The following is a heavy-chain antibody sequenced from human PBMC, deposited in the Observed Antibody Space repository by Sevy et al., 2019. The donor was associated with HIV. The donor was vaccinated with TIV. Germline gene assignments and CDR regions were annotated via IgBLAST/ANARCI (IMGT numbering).Heavy chain of an antibody. CDR3: ARDLFSGGNAVYCY. CDR1: GFTFSSYA. Sequence: GGSLRLSCAASGFTFSSYAMNWVRQAPGKGLEWVSSINAISSNIYYADSVKGRFTISRDNAENSLYLQMNSVRAEDTAVYYCARDLFSGGNAVYCYWGQGTLVTVSS. CDR2: INAISSNI. J-gene: IGHJ4*02. V-gene: IGHV3-21*01. D-gene: IGHD2-15*01.